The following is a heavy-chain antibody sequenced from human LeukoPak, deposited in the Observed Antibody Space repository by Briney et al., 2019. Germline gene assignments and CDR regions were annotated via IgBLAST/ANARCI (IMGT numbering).Heavy chain of an antibody. V-gene: IGHV3-30*18. J-gene: IGHJ4*02. CDR2: ISYDGSNK. D-gene: IGHD3-10*01. CDR1: GFTFSSYG. Sequence: PGRSLRLSCAASGFTFSSYGMHWVRQAPGKGLEWVAVISYDGSNKYYADSVKGRFTISRDNSKNTLYLQMNSLRAEDTAVYYCAKIGDYGSGSYHWVYWGQGTLVTVSS. CDR3: AKIGDYGSGSYHWVY.